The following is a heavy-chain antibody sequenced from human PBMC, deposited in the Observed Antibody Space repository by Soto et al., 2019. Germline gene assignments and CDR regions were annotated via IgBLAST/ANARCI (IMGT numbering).Heavy chain of an antibody. Sequence: GGSLRLSCAASGFTFSSYAMSWVRRAPGKGLEWVSAISGSGGSTYYADSVKGRFTISRDNSKNTLYLQMNSLRAEDTAVYYCAKGSPRRFGELSTFDYWGQGTLVTVSS. CDR2: ISGSGGST. CDR1: GFTFSSYA. CDR3: AKGSPRRFGELSTFDY. V-gene: IGHV3-23*01. J-gene: IGHJ4*02. D-gene: IGHD3-10*01.